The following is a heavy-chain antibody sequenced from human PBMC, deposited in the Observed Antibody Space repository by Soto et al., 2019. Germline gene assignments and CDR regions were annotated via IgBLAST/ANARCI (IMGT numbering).Heavy chain of an antibody. CDR1: GFTFGYYA. J-gene: IGHJ6*03. CDR2: IRSKAYGGTT. D-gene: IGHD4-17*01. CDR3: TRDLTTVGYYYMDV. Sequence: GGSLRLSCTASGFTFGYYAMSWFRQAPGKGLEWVGFIRSKAYGGTTEYAASVKGRFTISRDDSKSIAYLQMNSLKTEDTAVYYCTRDLTTVGYYYMDVWGKGTTVTVSS. V-gene: IGHV3-49*03.